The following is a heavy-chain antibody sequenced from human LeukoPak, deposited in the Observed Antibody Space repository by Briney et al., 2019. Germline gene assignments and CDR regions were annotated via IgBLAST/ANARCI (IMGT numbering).Heavy chain of an antibody. CDR3: ARLPGFHAFDI. Sequence: SETLSLTCTVSDGSISSYYWSWIRQPPGKGLEWIGYIYYSGSTNYNPSLKSRVTISVDTSKNQFSLKLSSVTAADTAVYYCARLPGFHAFDIWGQGTMVTVSS. CDR2: IYYSGST. J-gene: IGHJ3*02. V-gene: IGHV4-59*08. D-gene: IGHD3-9*01. CDR1: DGSISSYY.